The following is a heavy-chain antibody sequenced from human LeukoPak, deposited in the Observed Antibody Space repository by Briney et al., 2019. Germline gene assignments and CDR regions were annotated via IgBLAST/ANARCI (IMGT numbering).Heavy chain of an antibody. CDR3: ARNFNRFDY. CDR2: ISYDGRNK. D-gene: IGHD1-14*01. J-gene: IGHJ4*02. V-gene: IGHV3-30*04. CDR1: GFTFSSYA. Sequence: GGSLRLSCAASGFTFSSYAMHWVRQAPGKGLEWVAVISYDGRNKYYTDSVKGRFPISRDNSKNTLYLQMNSLRAEDTAVYYCARNFNRFDYWGQGTLVTVSS.